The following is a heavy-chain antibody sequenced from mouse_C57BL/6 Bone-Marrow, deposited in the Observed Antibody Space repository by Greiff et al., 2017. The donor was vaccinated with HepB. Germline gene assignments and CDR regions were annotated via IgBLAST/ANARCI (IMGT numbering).Heavy chain of an antibody. V-gene: IGHV1-54*01. CDR3: ARVDYGYYWTWFAY. Sequence: QVQLQQSGAELVRPGTSVKVSCKASGYAFTNYLIEWVKQRPGQGLEWIGVINPGSGGTNYNEKFKGKATLTADKSSSTAYMQLSSLTSEDSAVYFCARVDYGYYWTWFAYWGQGTLVTVSA. J-gene: IGHJ3*01. D-gene: IGHD2-1*01. CDR1: GYAFTNYL. CDR2: INPGSGGT.